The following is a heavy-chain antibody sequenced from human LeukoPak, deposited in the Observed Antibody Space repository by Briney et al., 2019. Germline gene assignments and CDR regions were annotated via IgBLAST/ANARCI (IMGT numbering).Heavy chain of an antibody. Sequence: GGSLRLSCAASGFTFSSYAMSWVRQAPGKGLEWVSAISGSGDTRYYADSVKGRLTIPRDNSKNTLYLQKDSLRAEDTAVYYVAKSITIFGVAARETYYFDYWGQGTLVTVSS. CDR3: AKSITIFGVAARETYYFDY. J-gene: IGHJ4*02. V-gene: IGHV3-23*01. CDR1: GFTFSSYA. CDR2: ISGSGDTR. D-gene: IGHD3-3*01.